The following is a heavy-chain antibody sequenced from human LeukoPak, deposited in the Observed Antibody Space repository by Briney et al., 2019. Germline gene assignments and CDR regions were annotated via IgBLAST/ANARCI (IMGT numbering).Heavy chain of an antibody. CDR3: VKGDSVDY. J-gene: IGHJ4*02. Sequence: PGGSLRLSCAASEFPFSSYWMHWVRQAPGKGLEYVSAISSNGGSTYYADSVKGRFTISRDNSKNTLYLQMSSPRAEDTAVYYCVKGDSVDYWGQGTMVTVSS. V-gene: IGHV3-64D*06. CDR1: EFPFSSYW. CDR2: ISSNGGST. D-gene: IGHD2-21*02.